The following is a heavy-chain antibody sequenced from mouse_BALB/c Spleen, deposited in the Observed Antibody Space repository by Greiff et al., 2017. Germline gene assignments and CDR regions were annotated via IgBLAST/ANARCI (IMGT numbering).Heavy chain of an antibody. V-gene: IGHV5-4*02. J-gene: IGHJ3*01. CDR3: ARGWDLHRAWFAY. D-gene: IGHD4-1*01. CDR2: ISDGGSYT. Sequence: EVQVVESGGGLVKPGGSLKLSCAASGFTFSDYYMYWVRQTPEKRLEWVATISDGGSYTYYPDSVKGRFTISRDNAKNNLYLQMSSLKSEDTAMYYCARGWDLHRAWFAYWGQGTLVTVSA. CDR1: GFTFSDYY.